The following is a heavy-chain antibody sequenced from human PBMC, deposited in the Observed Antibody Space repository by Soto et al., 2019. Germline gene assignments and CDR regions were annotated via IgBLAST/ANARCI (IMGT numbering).Heavy chain of an antibody. D-gene: IGHD2-15*01. CDR2: ISAYNGNT. CDR3: ARDSYCSGGSCYRGYFDY. V-gene: IGHV1-18*01. J-gene: IGHJ4*02. Sequence: QVQLVQSGAEVKKPGASVKVSCKASGYTFTSYGISWVRQAPGQGLVWMGWISAYNGNTNYAQKLQGRVTMTTDTSTSTAYMELRSLRSDDTAVYYCARDSYCSGGSCYRGYFDYWGQGTLVTVSS. CDR1: GYTFTSYG.